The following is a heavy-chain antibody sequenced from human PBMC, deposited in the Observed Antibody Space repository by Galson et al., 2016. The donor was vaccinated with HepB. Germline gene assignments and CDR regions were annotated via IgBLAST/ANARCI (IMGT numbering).Heavy chain of an antibody. CDR1: GGSVNSAS. D-gene: IGHD3-10*01. Sequence: SETLSLTCTFSGGSVNSASWSWIRQPPGKGLEWIGYIYNSVTTDYNPSLKSRVAISMDTSKNQFSLKVTSVTAADTALYYCARARGRSFGEFPEAYFDFWGQGTLVSVSS. J-gene: IGHJ4*02. V-gene: IGHV4-59*02. CDR2: IYNSVTT. CDR3: ARARGRSFGEFPEAYFDF.